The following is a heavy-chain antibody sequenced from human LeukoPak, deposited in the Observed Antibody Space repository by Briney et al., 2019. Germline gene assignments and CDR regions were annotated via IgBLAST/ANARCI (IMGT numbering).Heavy chain of an antibody. Sequence: SETLSLTCTVSGGSISSGRYYWSWIRQPAGKGLEWIGRVSTTGSTNYNPSLRSRVTISLDTSKNQFSLKLTSVTAADTAVYYCATLPGGVTTPNPSWGQGTLVTVSS. D-gene: IGHD4-17*01. J-gene: IGHJ5*02. V-gene: IGHV4-61*02. CDR3: ATLPGGVTTPNPS. CDR2: VSTTGST. CDR1: GGSISSGRYY.